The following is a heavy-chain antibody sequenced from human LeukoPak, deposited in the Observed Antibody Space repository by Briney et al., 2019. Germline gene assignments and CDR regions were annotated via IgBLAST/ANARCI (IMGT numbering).Heavy chain of an antibody. Sequence: GGSLRLSCAASGSTFSSYAMHWVRQAPGKGLEWVAVISYDGSNKYYADSVKGRFTISRDNSKNTLYLQMNSLRVEDTAVYYCAGTVVALDYWGQGTLVTVSS. D-gene: IGHD2-15*01. J-gene: IGHJ4*02. V-gene: IGHV3-30-3*01. CDR2: ISYDGSNK. CDR3: AGTVVALDY. CDR1: GSTFSSYA.